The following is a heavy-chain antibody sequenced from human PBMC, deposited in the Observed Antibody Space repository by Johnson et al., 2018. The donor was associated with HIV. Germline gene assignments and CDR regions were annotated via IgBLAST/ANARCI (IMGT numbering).Heavy chain of an antibody. CDR3: SRDLGYSSSNDAFDI. CDR1: GFTFSSYA. J-gene: IGHJ3*02. V-gene: IGHV3-30*04. CDR2: ISYAGSNK. Sequence: QVQLVESGGGVVQPGRSLRLSCAASGFTFSSYALHWVRQAPGKGLEWVAVISYAGSNKYYADSVKGRFTISRDNSKNTLYLQMNSLRAEETAVYYCSRDLGYSSSNDAFDIWGQGTMVTVSP. D-gene: IGHD6-13*01.